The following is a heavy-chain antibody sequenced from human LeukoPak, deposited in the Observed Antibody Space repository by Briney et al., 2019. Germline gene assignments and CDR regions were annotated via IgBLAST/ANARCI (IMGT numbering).Heavy chain of an antibody. V-gene: IGHV1-46*01. CDR3: ARVTRPMVRGVMAYYYGMDV. D-gene: IGHD3-10*01. CDR2: INPSGGST. Sequence: ASVKVSCKASGYTFTSYYMHWVRQAPGQGLEWMGIINPSGGSTSYAQKFQGRVTMTRDTSTSTVYMELSSLRSEDTAVYYCARVTRPMVRGVMAYYYGMDVWGQGTTVTVSS. J-gene: IGHJ6*02. CDR1: GYTFTSYY.